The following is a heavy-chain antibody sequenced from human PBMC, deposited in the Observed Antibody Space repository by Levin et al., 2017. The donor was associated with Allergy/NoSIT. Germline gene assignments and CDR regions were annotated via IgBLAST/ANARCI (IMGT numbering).Heavy chain of an antibody. CDR3: ARPFYGSGPWGY. CDR1: GFTFSSYW. D-gene: IGHD3-10*01. CDR2: INSDGSST. V-gene: IGHV3-74*01. J-gene: IGHJ4*02. Sequence: ETLSLTCAASGFTFSSYWMHWVRQAPGKGLVWVSRINSDGSSTSYADSVKGRFTISRDNAKNTLYLQMNSLRAEDTAVYYCARPFYGSGPWGYWGQGTLVTVSS.